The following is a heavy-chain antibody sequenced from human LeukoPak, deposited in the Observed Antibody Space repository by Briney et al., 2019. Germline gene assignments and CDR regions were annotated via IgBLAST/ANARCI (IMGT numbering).Heavy chain of an antibody. J-gene: IGHJ6*03. CDR2: ISNSGSYI. CDR1: GFTFSTYG. V-gene: IGHV3-21*01. CDR3: AKDLGDYGGVYYYYYYMDV. Sequence: GGSLRLSCAASGFTFSTYGMNWVRQAPGKGLEWVSSISNSGSYIYYADSVQGRFTVSRDNAKNSLYLQMNSLRAEDTAVYYCAKDLGDYGGVYYYYYYMDVWGKGTTVTVSS. D-gene: IGHD4-23*01.